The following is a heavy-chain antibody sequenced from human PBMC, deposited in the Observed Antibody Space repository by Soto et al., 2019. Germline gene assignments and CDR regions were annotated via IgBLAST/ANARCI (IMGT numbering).Heavy chain of an antibody. V-gene: IGHV1-69*13. CDR2: IIPIFGTA. CDR1: GVTFRCCS. CDR3: ARESPYYDMLTGYFSAWFGP. D-gene: IGHD3-9*01. J-gene: IGHJ5*02. Sequence: SVDACSKAPGVTFRCCSLMSPHQDPRQGLECMGGIIPIFGTANYAQKFQGRVTITADESTSTAYMELSSLRSEDTAVYYCARESPYYDMLTGYFSAWFGPSGQATL.